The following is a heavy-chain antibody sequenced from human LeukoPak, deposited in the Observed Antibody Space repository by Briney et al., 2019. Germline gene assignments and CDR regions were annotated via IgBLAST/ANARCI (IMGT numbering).Heavy chain of an antibody. CDR1: GGTFSSYA. J-gene: IGHJ4*02. D-gene: IGHD6-19*01. CDR3: ARVAAVAGYYFDY. V-gene: IGHV1-69*13. Sequence: SVKVSCKASGGTFSSYAISWVRQAPGQGLEWMGGIIPIFGTANYAQKFQGRVTITGDESTSTAYMELSSLRSEDTAVYYCARVAAVAGYYFDYWGQGTLVTVSS. CDR2: IIPIFGTA.